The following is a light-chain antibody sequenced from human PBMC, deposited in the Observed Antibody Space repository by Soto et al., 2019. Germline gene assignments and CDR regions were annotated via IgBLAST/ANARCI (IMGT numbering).Light chain of an antibody. J-gene: IGKJ5*01. CDR3: EQSYSNPIP. Sequence: DIQMTQSPSSLSASVGDRVTITCRASQSISSYLNWYQQKPGKAPKLLIYAASSLQSGVPSRFSGSGSGTDFTLTISSLQPEDFANYYCEQSYSNPIPFGQGTRLEIK. CDR1: QSISSY. V-gene: IGKV1-39*01. CDR2: AAS.